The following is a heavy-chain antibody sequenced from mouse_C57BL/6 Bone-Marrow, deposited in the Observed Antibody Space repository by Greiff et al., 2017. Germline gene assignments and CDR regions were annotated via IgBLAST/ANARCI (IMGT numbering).Heavy chain of an antibody. D-gene: IGHD2-2*01. CDR1: GFTFSDHG. CDR2: ISSGSSTI. V-gene: IGHV5-17*01. CDR3: ARGDYAYEGAWFAY. Sequence: QRVESGGGLVKPGGSLKLSCAASGFTFSDHGMHWVRQAPEKGLKWVAYISSGSSTIYYTDTVQGRFTISRANAKNTLFLQMTSRRSEDTAMYYCARGDYAYEGAWFAYWGQGTLVTVSA. J-gene: IGHJ3*01.